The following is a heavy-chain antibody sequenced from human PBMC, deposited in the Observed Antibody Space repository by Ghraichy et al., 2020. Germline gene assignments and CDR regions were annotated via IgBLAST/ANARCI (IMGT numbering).Heavy chain of an antibody. CDR1: GGSISSSSYY. CDR3: ARNYDFWSGYDQRYGMDV. V-gene: IGHV4-39*01. D-gene: IGHD3-3*01. CDR2: IYYSGST. J-gene: IGHJ6*02. Sequence: ETLSLTCTVSGGSISSSSYYWGWIRQPPGKGLEWVGSIYYSGSTYYNPSLKSRVTISVDTSKNQFSLKLSSVTAADTAVYYCARNYDFWSGYDQRYGMDVWGQGTTVTVSS.